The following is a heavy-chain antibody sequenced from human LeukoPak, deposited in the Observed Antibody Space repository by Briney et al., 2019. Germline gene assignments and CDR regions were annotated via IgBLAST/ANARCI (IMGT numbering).Heavy chain of an antibody. CDR3: ARDGSGYSSGWYGYYFDY. Sequence: GGSLRLSCAASGFTFSIYSMNWVRQAPGKGLEWVSYISSSSGTIYYADSVKGRFTISRDNAKNSLYLQMNSLGAEDTAVYYCARDGSGYSSGWYGYYFDYWGQGTLVTVSS. CDR1: GFTFSIYS. D-gene: IGHD6-19*01. V-gene: IGHV3-48*04. J-gene: IGHJ4*02. CDR2: ISSSSGTI.